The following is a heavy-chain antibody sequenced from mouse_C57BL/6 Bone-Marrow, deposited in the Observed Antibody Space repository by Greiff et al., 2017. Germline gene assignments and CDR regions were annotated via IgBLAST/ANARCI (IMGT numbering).Heavy chain of an antibody. J-gene: IGHJ1*03. V-gene: IGHV1-55*01. Sequence: QVQLKQPGAELVKPGASVKMSCKASGYTFTSYWITWVKQRPGQGLEWIGDIYPGRGSTNYNEKFKSKATLTVDTSSSTAYMQLSSLTSEDSAVYYCARPYYSNYWYFDVWGTGTTVTVSS. CDR1: GYTFTSYW. CDR2: IYPGRGST. D-gene: IGHD2-5*01. CDR3: ARPYYSNYWYFDV.